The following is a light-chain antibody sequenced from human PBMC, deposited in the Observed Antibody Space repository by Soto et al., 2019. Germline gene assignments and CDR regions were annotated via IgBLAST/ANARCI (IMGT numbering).Light chain of an antibody. CDR3: QQLNGSHPIT. Sequence: DIQLSQSPSLLSASVGDRVTITCRASQDLDNYLAWYRQTPGEAPKLLIYGAYTLQSEDPRRLSGAGSETEFSLTTSSLQSEDVSSYYTQQLNGSHPITFVQGTKVDIK. V-gene: IGKV1-9*01. CDR2: GAY. CDR1: QDLDNY. J-gene: IGKJ5*01.